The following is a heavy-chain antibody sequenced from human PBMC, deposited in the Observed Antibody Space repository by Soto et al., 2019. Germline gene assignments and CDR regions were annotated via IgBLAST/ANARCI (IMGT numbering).Heavy chain of an antibody. CDR3: ASPFGELLADAFDI. J-gene: IGHJ3*02. CDR2: IYHSGST. D-gene: IGHD3-10*01. V-gene: IGHV4-4*02. Sequence: QVQLQESGPGLVKPSGTLSLTCAVSGGSISSRNWWNWVRQPPGKGLEWIGKIYHSGSTNYNPSLKRRVTISVDKSKNQFSLKLNSVTAADTAVYYCASPFGELLADAFDIWGQGTMVTVSS. CDR1: GGSISSRNW.